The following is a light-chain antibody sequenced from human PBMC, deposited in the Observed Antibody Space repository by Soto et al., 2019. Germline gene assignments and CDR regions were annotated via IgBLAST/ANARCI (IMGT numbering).Light chain of an antibody. J-gene: IGKJ1*01. CDR3: QQYNNWPPLT. Sequence: EIEIKQSPTPLSVSPGERATLSCRASQSVSSNLAWYQQKPGQAPRLLIYGASTRATGIPARFSGSGSGTEFTLTISSLQSEDFAVYYCQQYNNWPPLTFGQGTKVDIK. CDR1: QSVSSN. V-gene: IGKV3-15*01. CDR2: GAS.